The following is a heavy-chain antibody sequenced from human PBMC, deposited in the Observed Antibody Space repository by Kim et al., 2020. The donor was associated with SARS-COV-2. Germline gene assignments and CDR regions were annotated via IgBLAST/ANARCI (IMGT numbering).Heavy chain of an antibody. D-gene: IGHD4-17*01. CDR3: ARDRFQGHYGGFDF. J-gene: IGHJ4*02. Sequence: ASVKVSCKASGYRFTSYAMHWVRQAPGQSLEWMGWTNAGNGNTKYSQKFQGRATITRDTSASTVYMELSSLRSEDTAVYYCARDRFQGHYGGFDFWGQGTLVTVSS. CDR1: GYRFTSYA. V-gene: IGHV1-3*01. CDR2: TNAGNGNT.